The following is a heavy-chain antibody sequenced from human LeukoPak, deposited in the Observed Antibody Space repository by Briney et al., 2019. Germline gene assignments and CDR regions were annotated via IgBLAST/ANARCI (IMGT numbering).Heavy chain of an antibody. CDR2: MNPNSGNT. V-gene: IGHV1-8*01. Sequence: ASVKVSCKASGYSFTSYDINWVRQATGQGVEWMGWMNPNSGNTGYAQKFQGRVTITTDTSMKTAYIELSSLRSEDTAVYYCARAGRKYAFDYWGQGTLVTVSS. CDR1: GYSFTSYD. J-gene: IGHJ4*02. CDR3: ARAGRKYAFDY.